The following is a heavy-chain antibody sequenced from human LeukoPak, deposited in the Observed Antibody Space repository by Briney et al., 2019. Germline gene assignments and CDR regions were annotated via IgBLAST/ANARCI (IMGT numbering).Heavy chain of an antibody. CDR3: ARRCSSTSCPLGY. J-gene: IGHJ4*02. Sequence: ASVKVSCKASGYTFTSYDINWVRQATGQGLEWMGWMNPNSGNTGYAQKFQGRVTITRNTSISTAYMELSSLRSEDTAVYYCARRCSSTSCPLGYWGQGTLVTVSS. CDR2: MNPNSGNT. V-gene: IGHV1-8*03. D-gene: IGHD2-2*01. CDR1: GYTFTSYD.